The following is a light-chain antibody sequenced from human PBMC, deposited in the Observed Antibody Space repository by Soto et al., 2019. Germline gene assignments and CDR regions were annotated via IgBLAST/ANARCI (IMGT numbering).Light chain of an antibody. Sequence: QSALTQPASVSGSPGQSITIPCTGTSSDIGGYNYVSWYQLHPGKAPKLIIYDVNNRPSGVSNRFSGSKSGNTASLTISGLQPEDEADYYCSSYTSISTLNVVFGGGTKLTVL. CDR3: SSYTSISTLNVV. V-gene: IGLV2-14*01. J-gene: IGLJ2*01. CDR1: SSDIGGYNY. CDR2: DVN.